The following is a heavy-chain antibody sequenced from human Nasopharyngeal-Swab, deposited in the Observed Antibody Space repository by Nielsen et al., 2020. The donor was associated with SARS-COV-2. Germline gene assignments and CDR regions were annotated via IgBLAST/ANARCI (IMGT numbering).Heavy chain of an antibody. CDR2: VTGSGSTT. J-gene: IGHJ4*02. Sequence: LSLTCAASGFPFDSYAMTWVRQAPGKGLEWVSSVTGSGSTTKYADSVKGRFTISRDNSNKKVYLQMHSLRAEDSAVYYCAKDRYCSGGACYFNGFDSWGQGTLVTVSS. D-gene: IGHD2-15*01. V-gene: IGHV3-23*01. CDR3: AKDRYCSGGACYFNGFDS. CDR1: GFPFDSYA.